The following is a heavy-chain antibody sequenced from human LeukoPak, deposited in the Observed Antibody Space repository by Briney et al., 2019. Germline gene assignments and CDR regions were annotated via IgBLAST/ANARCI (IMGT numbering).Heavy chain of an antibody. J-gene: IGHJ4*02. CDR2: IIPILGIA. CDR3: ARDHHNWNYVSDY. V-gene: IGHV1-69*04. D-gene: IGHD1-7*01. Sequence: SVKASCKASGGTFSSYAISWVRQAPGQRLEWMGRIIPILGIANYAQKFQGRVTITADKSTSTAYMELSSLRSEDTAVYYCARDHHNWNYVSDYWGQGTLVTVSS. CDR1: GGTFSSYA.